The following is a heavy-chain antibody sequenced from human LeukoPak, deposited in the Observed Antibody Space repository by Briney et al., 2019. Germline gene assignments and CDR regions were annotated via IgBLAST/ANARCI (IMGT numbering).Heavy chain of an antibody. V-gene: IGHV7-4-1*02. CDR1: GYTFTSYA. J-gene: IGHJ6*03. D-gene: IGHD2-2*01. CDR3: ARDNIVVVPAAIEQVYYMDV. Sequence: ASVKVSCKASGYTFTSYAMNWVRQAPGQGLEWMGWINTNTGNPTYAQGFTGRFVFSLDTSVSTAYLQVSSRKAEDTAVYYCARDNIVVVPAAIEQVYYMDVWGKGTTVTVSS. CDR2: INTNTGNP.